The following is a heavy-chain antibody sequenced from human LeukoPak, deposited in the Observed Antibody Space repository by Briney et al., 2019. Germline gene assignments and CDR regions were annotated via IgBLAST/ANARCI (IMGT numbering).Heavy chain of an antibody. D-gene: IGHD3-22*01. Sequence: SETLSLTCTVSGGSISSYYWSWFRQHPREGLEWLGYIHYSGSTYYNPSLKSRVTISVDTSKNQFSLKVTSVTAADTAVYYCARDRRAGQSGYWFDPWGQGTLVTVSS. V-gene: IGHV4-59*01. CDR2: IHYSGST. CDR3: ARDRRAGQSGYWFDP. J-gene: IGHJ5*02. CDR1: GGSISSYY.